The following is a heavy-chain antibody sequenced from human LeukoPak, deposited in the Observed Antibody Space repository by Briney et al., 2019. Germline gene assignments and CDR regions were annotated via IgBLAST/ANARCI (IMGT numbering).Heavy chain of an antibody. CDR3: ARDCAGDPDWFDP. Sequence: SETLSLTCTVSGGSISSSSYYWGWVRQPPGKGLEWIGTVYYNGATYYNPSLKSRVTISIDTSKNQFSLKLSSVTAADTAVYYCARDCAGDPDWFDPWGQGTLVTVSS. CDR2: VYYNGAT. J-gene: IGHJ5*02. V-gene: IGHV4-39*07. D-gene: IGHD3-16*01. CDR1: GGSISSSSYY.